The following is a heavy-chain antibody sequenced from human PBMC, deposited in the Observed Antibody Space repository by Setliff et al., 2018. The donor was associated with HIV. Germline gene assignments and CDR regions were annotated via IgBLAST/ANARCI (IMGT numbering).Heavy chain of an antibody. J-gene: IGHJ4*02. D-gene: IGHD2-21*01. V-gene: IGHV1-69*10. Sequence: SVKVSCKASGGTFNNDAISWVRQAPGQGLEWMGGIVPVLGITNYSPKFQGRVTITTDESTTTAYMDLSSLGSEDTAVYYCARDRLGHIDRPYFDYWGQGTLVTVSS. CDR2: IVPVLGIT. CDR1: GGTFNNDA. CDR3: ARDRLGHIDRPYFDY.